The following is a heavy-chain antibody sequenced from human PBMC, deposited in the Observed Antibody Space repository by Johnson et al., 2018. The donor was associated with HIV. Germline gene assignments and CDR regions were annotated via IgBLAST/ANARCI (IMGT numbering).Heavy chain of an antibody. Sequence: VQLVESGGGLVQPGRSLRLSCAASGFTFDDYAMHWVRQAPGKGLEWVSGISWNSGSIGYADSGKGRFTISRDNAKNSLYLQMNSLRAEDTALYYCASDNMHAFDIWGQGTMVTVSS. CDR1: GFTFDDYA. V-gene: IGHV3-9*01. CDR2: ISWNSGSI. CDR3: ASDNMHAFDI. J-gene: IGHJ3*02. D-gene: IGHD2-2*01.